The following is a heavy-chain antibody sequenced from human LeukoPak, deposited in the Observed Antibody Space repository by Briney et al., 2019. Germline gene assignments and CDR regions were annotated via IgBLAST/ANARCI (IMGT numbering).Heavy chain of an antibody. CDR1: GGSISSSNW. CDR2: IHHSGST. V-gene: IGHV4-4*02. J-gene: IGHJ4*02. D-gene: IGHD2-21*02. Sequence: SETLSLTCAVSGGSISSSNWWSWVRQPPGKGLEWIGEIHHSGSTNYNPSLKSRVTISVDKSKNQFSLKLSSVTAADTAVYYCVRVGGDYELLYYFDYWGQGTLVTVSS. CDR3: VRVGGDYELLYYFDY.